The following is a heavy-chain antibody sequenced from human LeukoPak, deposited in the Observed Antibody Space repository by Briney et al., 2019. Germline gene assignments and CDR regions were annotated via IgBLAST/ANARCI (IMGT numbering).Heavy chain of an antibody. CDR2: IKEDGSEK. D-gene: IGHD2-21*01. CDR3: ARDLYSQY. J-gene: IGHJ4*02. V-gene: IGHV3-7*01. CDR1: GFIVSRSY. Sequence: GGSLRLSCVASGFIVSRSYMSWVRQAPGKGLEWVANIKEDGSEKYYVDSVKGRFTISRDIAKNSLYLQMNSLRAEDTAVYYCARDLYSQYWGQGTLVTVSS.